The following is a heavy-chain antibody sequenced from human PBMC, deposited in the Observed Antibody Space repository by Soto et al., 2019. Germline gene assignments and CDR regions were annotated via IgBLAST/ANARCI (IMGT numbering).Heavy chain of an antibody. CDR3: ATVLVRGVIDNWFDP. Sequence: ASVQVSCKVSGYTLTELSMHWVRQAPGKGLEWIGCFDPEDGETIYAQKFQGRVTMTEDTSTDTAYMELSSLRSEDTAVYYCATVLVRGVIDNWFDPWGQGTLVTVS. V-gene: IGHV1-24*01. CDR1: GYTLTELS. J-gene: IGHJ5*02. CDR2: FDPEDGET. D-gene: IGHD3-10*01.